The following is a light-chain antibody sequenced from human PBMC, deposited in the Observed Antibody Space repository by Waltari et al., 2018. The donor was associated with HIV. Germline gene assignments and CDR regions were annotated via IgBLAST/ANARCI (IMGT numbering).Light chain of an antibody. J-gene: IGLJ2*01. CDR2: RDN. CDR1: ALPKQY. CDR3: QSADITNIWV. V-gene: IGLV3-25*03. Sequence: QTARITCSGDALPKQYVYWYQQKPGQAPVLIISRDNERPSGVPDRFSGSRSGTTATATLTISGVQTEDEADYYCQSADITNIWVFGGGTKLTVL.